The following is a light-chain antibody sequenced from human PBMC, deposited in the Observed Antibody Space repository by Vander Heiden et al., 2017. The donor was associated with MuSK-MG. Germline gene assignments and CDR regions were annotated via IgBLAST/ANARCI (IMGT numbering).Light chain of an antibody. CDR2: GAS. J-gene: IGKJ3*01. V-gene: IGKV3-20*01. CDR3: QQYGSSVT. Sequence: EIVLTQSPGTLSLSPGERATLSCRASQSVSSSYLAWYQQQPGQAPRLLIYGASSRATGIPDRFRGSGSGTDFTLTISRLEPEDFAVYYCQQYGSSVTFGPGTKVDI. CDR1: QSVSSSY.